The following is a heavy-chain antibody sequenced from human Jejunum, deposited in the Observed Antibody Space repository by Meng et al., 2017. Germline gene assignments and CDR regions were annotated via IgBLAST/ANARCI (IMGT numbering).Heavy chain of an antibody. CDR2: VFHSGTP. CDR1: GGSISSTKW. D-gene: IGHD2-21*01. CDR3: ASRPVGIRTYYFDC. J-gene: IGHJ4*02. Sequence: ASGPGLVESSGTLSLICAGSGGSISSTKWWSWVRQRPGKGLEWIWEVFHSGTPNYNPSLMSRLTMSVDKSKNQFSLNLTSVTAADTAVYYCASRPVGIRTYYFDCWGQGTLVTVSS. V-gene: IGHV4-4*02.